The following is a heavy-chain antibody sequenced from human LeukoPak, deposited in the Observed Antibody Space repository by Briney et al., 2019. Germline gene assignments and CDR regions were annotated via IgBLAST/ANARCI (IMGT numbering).Heavy chain of an antibody. Sequence: GGSLRLSCAASGFTFSSNSMNWVHQAPGKGLEWVSSISGSGTYIYYADSVKGRFTISRDNAKNSVYLQMNSLRAEDTAVYYCARDLAYCGGDCGHWGQGTLVTVSP. D-gene: IGHD2-21*01. J-gene: IGHJ4*02. V-gene: IGHV3-21*01. CDR2: ISGSGTYI. CDR1: GFTFSSNS. CDR3: ARDLAYCGGDCGH.